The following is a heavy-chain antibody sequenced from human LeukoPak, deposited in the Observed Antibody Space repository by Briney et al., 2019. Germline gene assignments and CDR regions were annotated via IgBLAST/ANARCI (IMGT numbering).Heavy chain of an antibody. D-gene: IGHD4/OR15-4a*01. V-gene: IGHV4-4*09. Sequence: SETLSLTCTVSGGSISSYYWSWIRQPPGKGLEWIGYIYTSGSTNYNPSLKSRVTISVDTSKSQFSLKLSSVTAADTAVYYCARQRGAYFDYWGQGTLVTVSS. J-gene: IGHJ4*02. CDR3: ARQRGAYFDY. CDR2: IYTSGST. CDR1: GGSISSYY.